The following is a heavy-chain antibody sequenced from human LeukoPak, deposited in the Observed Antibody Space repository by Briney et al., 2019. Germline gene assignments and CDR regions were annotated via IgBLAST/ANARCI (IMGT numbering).Heavy chain of an antibody. CDR1: GFNFEGYA. Sequence: PGGSLRLSCSASGFNFEGYAMHWVRQGPGKGPEWVSGISWNGGNTGYVDSVKGRFTISRDNAKNSLHLQMDSLRAEDTALYYCAKDNSDGYFSYHMDVWGHGTTVIVSS. J-gene: IGHJ6*02. CDR2: ISWNGGNT. D-gene: IGHD5-18*01. V-gene: IGHV3-9*01. CDR3: AKDNSDGYFSYHMDV.